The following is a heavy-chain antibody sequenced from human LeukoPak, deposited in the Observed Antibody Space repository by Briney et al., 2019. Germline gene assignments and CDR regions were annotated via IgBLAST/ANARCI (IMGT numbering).Heavy chain of an antibody. CDR2: VDYRGNT. V-gene: IGHV4-59*01. J-gene: IGHJ6*02. CDR1: GGSISSYH. Sequence: SETLSLTCTISGGSISSYHWSWIRQPPGKGLEWIGYVDYRGNTNYNPSLKSRVTISIDTSKSLVSLKLNSVTAADTAVYYCARVEVGAANRQWYGMDVWGQGTTVTVSS. D-gene: IGHD2-15*01. CDR3: ARVEVGAANRQWYGMDV.